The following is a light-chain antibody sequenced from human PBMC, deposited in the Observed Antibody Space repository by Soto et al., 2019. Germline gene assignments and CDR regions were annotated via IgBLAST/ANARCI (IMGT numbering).Light chain of an antibody. Sequence: DIQMTQSPSTLSASVGDRVTITCRASQSISSWLAWYQQKPGKAPKLLIYKASSLESGVPSRFSGSGSGTEFTLTISSLQPDDFATYYCQQYNSYSSITFGQGTRLEMK. CDR3: QQYNSYSSIT. J-gene: IGKJ5*01. CDR1: QSISSW. CDR2: KAS. V-gene: IGKV1-5*03.